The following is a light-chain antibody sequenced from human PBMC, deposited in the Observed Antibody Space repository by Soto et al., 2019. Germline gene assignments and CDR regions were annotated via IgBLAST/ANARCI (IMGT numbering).Light chain of an antibody. Sequence: QSVLTQPPSASGSPGQRVTISCSGSSSNIGSNAVNWYQQLPGTAPTLLIYSNTERPSGVPDRFSGSKSGTSASLAISGLQSEDEADYYCATWDESLNGYLFGTGTKVTVL. CDR3: ATWDESLNGYL. CDR1: SSNIGSNA. CDR2: SNT. V-gene: IGLV1-44*01. J-gene: IGLJ1*01.